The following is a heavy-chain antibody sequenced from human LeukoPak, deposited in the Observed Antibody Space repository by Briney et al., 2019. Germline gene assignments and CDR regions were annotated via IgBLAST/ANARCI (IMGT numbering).Heavy chain of an antibody. CDR3: ARESGGSYYRYFDY. CDR1: GGSFSGYY. J-gene: IGHJ4*02. Sequence: SSETLSLTCAVYGGSFSGYYWSWIRQPPGKGLEWIGEINHSGSTNYSPSLKSRVTISVDTSKNQFSLKLSSVTAADTAVYYCARESGGSYYRYFDYWGQGTLVTVSS. D-gene: IGHD1-26*01. V-gene: IGHV4-34*01. CDR2: INHSGST.